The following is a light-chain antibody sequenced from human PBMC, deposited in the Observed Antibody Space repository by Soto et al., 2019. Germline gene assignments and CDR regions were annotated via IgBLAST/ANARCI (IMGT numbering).Light chain of an antibody. Sequence: DIQMTQSPSTLSASVGGRVTITCRASQSISGWMAWYQQKPGKAPKLLTYDASNLESGVPSRFSGSRSGTEFTLTISSLQADDYATYYCQQYNTYPWTFGQGTKVEIK. CDR3: QQYNTYPWT. J-gene: IGKJ1*01. CDR1: QSISGW. CDR2: DAS. V-gene: IGKV1-5*01.